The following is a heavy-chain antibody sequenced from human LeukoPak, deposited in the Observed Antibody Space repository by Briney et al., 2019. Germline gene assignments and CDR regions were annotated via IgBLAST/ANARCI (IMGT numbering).Heavy chain of an antibody. D-gene: IGHD2-15*01. V-gene: IGHV3-20*04. Sequence: GGSLRLSCAASGFTFDDYGMSWVRQAPGKGLEWVSGINWNGGSTGYADSVKGRFTISRDNAKNSLYLQMNSLRAEDTALYYCARAEYCSGGSCYSDDYWGQGTLVTVSS. J-gene: IGHJ4*02. CDR2: INWNGGST. CDR3: ARAEYCSGGSCYSDDY. CDR1: GFTFDDYG.